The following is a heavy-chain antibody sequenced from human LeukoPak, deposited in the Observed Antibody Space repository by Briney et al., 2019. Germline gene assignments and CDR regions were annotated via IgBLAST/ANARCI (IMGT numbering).Heavy chain of an antibody. CDR2: ISYDGSNK. J-gene: IGHJ6*03. Sequence: PGGSLRLSCAASGFTFSSYAMHWVRQAPGKGLEWVAVISYDGSNKYYADSVKGRFTISRDNSKNTLYLQMNSLRAEDTAVYYCAREGSGSQGGSDHYYYYYYMDVWGKGTTVTVSS. D-gene: IGHD3-10*01. CDR1: GFTFSSYA. V-gene: IGHV3-30*04. CDR3: AREGSGSQGGSDHYYYYYYMDV.